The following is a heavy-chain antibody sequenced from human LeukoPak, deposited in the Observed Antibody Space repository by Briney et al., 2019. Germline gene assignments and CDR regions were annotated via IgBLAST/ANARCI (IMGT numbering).Heavy chain of an antibody. D-gene: IGHD6-13*01. J-gene: IGHJ4*02. Sequence: SETLSLTCTVSGGSISSYYWSWIRQPPGKGLEWIGCIYTSGTTNYNPSLKSRLTISVDTSKNQFSLKLNSVTAADTAVYYCARGYSSSSPFDYWGQGTLVTVSS. CDR1: GGSISSYY. CDR2: IYTSGTT. CDR3: ARGYSSSSPFDY. V-gene: IGHV4-4*09.